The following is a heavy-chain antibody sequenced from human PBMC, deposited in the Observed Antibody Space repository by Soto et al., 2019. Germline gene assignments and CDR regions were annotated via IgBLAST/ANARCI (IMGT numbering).Heavy chain of an antibody. D-gene: IGHD3-3*01. V-gene: IGHV1-69*12. CDR3: ARAWGRTTIFGVDQNWFDP. Sequence: QVQLVQSGAEVKKPGSSVKVSCKASGGTFSSYAISWVRQAPGQGLEWMGGIIPIFGTANYAQKFQGRVTITADESTSTAYMELSSLRSEDTAVYYCARAWGRTTIFGVDQNWFDPWGQGTLVTVSS. CDR1: GGTFSSYA. CDR2: IIPIFGTA. J-gene: IGHJ5*02.